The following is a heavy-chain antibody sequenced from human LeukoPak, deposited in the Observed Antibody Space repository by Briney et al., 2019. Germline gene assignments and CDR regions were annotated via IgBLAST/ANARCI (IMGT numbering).Heavy chain of an antibody. CDR3: ARGLWFGPKPEYFDY. V-gene: IGHV3-7*01. CDR1: RFTFSSYW. CDR2: IKQDGSEK. D-gene: IGHD3-10*01. J-gene: IGHJ4*02. Sequence: GGSLRLSCAASRFTFSSYWMSWVRQAPGKGLEWVANIKQDGSEKYYVDSVKGRFTISRDNAKNSLYLQMNSLRAEDTAVYYCARGLWFGPKPEYFDYWGQGTLVTVSS.